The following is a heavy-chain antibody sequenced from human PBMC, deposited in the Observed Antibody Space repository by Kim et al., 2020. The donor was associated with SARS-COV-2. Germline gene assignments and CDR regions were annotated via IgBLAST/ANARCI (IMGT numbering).Heavy chain of an antibody. V-gene: IGHV1-24*01. D-gene: IGHD5-18*01. Sequence: IYAQKFQGRVTMTEDTSTDTAYMELSSLRSEDTAVYYCATDHGYSPFDYWGQGTLVTVSS. J-gene: IGHJ4*02. CDR3: ATDHGYSPFDY.